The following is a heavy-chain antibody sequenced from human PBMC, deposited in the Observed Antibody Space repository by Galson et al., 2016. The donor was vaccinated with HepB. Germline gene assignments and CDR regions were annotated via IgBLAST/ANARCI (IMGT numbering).Heavy chain of an antibody. CDR3: ARDTHAYHY. J-gene: IGHJ4*02. D-gene: IGHD3-16*01. Sequence: VSCKASVGSISSHVITWVRQAPGQGLEWMGGLLPIFGSPTYAQIFQGRVTITADGSTNTAYMELSSLRSEDTAVYYCARDTHAYHYWGQGTLVTVSS. V-gene: IGHV1-69*01. CDR2: LLPIFGSP. CDR1: VGSISSHV.